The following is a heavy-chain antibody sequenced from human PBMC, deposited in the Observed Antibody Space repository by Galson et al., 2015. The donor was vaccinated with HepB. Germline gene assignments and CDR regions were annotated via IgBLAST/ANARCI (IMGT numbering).Heavy chain of an antibody. Sequence: SVKVSCKASGYTFTSYAMHWVRQAPGQGLEWMGGIIPIVGIANYAQKFQGRVTITADKSTSTAYMELSSLISEDTAVYYCAGYGGTGYSSLRRNWFDPWGQGTLVTVSS. CDR2: IIPIVGIA. J-gene: IGHJ5*02. V-gene: IGHV1-69*10. D-gene: IGHD6-19*01. CDR1: GYTFTSYA. CDR3: AGYGGTGYSSLRRNWFDP.